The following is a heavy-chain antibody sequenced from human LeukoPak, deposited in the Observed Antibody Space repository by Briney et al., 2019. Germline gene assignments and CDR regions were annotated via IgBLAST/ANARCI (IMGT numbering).Heavy chain of an antibody. CDR2: IYTSGST. D-gene: IGHD3-16*01. V-gene: IGHV4-4*07. CDR3: ARPISVSTRGSAFDI. Sequence: SETLSLTCTVSGGSISSYYWSWIRQPAGKGLEWIGRIYTSGSTNYNPSLKSRVTISVDTSKNQFSLKLSSVTAADTAVYYCARPISVSTRGSAFDIWGQGTMVTVSS. CDR1: GGSISSYY. J-gene: IGHJ3*02.